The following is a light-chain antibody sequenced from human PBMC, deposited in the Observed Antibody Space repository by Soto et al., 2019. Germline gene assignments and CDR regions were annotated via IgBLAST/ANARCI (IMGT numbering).Light chain of an antibody. Sequence: EIVLTQSPGTLSLSPGERATLSCRASQGVGSNYLAWYQQKPGQAPRPLIYGASSRATGIPDRFSGSGSGADFTLTISRLEPEDCPVYYCQQYGSPPWTFGQGTTVEIK. CDR2: GAS. CDR3: QQYGSPPWT. CDR1: QGVGSNY. J-gene: IGKJ1*01. V-gene: IGKV3-20*01.